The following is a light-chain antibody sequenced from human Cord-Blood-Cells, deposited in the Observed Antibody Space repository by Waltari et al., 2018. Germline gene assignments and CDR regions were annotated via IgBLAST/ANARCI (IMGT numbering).Light chain of an antibody. V-gene: IGKV1-33*01. CDR3: QQYDNLPIT. CDR2: DAS. CDR1: QDISNY. J-gene: IGKJ5*01. Sequence: DIQMTQSPSSLSASVGDRVTITCQASQDISNYLNWYQQKPGKAPKLLIYDASNVETGVPSMFSGSGSGTDFTFTISSLQPEDIATYYCQQYDNLPITFGQGTRLEIK.